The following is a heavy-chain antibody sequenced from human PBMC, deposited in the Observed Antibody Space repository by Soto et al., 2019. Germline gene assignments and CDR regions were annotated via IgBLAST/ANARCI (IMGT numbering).Heavy chain of an antibody. CDR2: ISSSSSYI. CDR1: GFTFSSHS. CDR3: ARLDRGSLDY. Sequence: EVQLVESGGGLVKPGGSLRLSCAASGFTFSSHSMNWVRQAPGKGLEWVSSISSSSSYINYADSVKGRFTISRDNAKNLVYLQMNSLRAEDTAVYYCARLDRGSLDYWGRGTLVTVSS. D-gene: IGHD6-25*01. J-gene: IGHJ4*02. V-gene: IGHV3-21*01.